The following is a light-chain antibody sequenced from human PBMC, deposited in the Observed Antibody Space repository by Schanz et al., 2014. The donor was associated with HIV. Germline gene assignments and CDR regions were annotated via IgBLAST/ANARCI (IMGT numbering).Light chain of an antibody. Sequence: QSVLTQPPSVSAAPGQSITFSCTGTSSDIGGYQYVSWYQQHPGRAPKLITYDVSDRPSGISNRFSGSKSGNTASLTISGLQAEDEANYFCSSYTSGGTPVVFGGGTQLTVL. CDR3: SSYTSGGTPVV. V-gene: IGLV2-14*03. CDR2: DVS. J-gene: IGLJ2*01. CDR1: SSDIGGYQY.